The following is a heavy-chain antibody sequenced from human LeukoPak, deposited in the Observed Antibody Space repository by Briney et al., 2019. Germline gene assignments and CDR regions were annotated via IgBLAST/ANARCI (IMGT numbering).Heavy chain of an antibody. V-gene: IGHV3-23*01. Sequence: GGSLRLSCAVSGFTFSSYAMTWVRQAPGKGLEWVSGISGSGGNTYYTDSVRGRLSISRDNSKNTLYLQVNSLRAEDTAVYYCAELGITMIGGVWGKGTTVTISS. CDR2: ISGSGGNT. D-gene: IGHD3-10*02. CDR3: AELGITMIGGV. CDR1: GFTFSSYA. J-gene: IGHJ6*04.